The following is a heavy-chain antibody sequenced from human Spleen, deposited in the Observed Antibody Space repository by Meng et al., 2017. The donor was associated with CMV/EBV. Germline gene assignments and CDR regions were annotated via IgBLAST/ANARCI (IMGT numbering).Heavy chain of an antibody. V-gene: IGHV3-30*02. D-gene: IGHD6-19*01. CDR3: ARGVAESLGWEMGY. J-gene: IGHJ4*02. Sequence: QVQLVESGGGVGQPGGSLRLSCAASGFTFSSYGMHWVRQAPGKGLEWVAFIRYDGSNKYYADSVKGRFTISRDNSKNTLYLQMNSLRAEDTGVYYCARGVAESLGWEMGYWGQGTLVTVSS. CDR1: GFTFSSYG. CDR2: IRYDGSNK.